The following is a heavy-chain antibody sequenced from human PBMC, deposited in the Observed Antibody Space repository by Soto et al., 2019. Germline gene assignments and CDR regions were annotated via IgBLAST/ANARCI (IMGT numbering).Heavy chain of an antibody. Sequence: SLRLSCAASGFTFSSYAMSWVRQAPGKGLEWVSAISGSGGSTYYADSVKGRFTISRDNSKNTLYLQMNSLRAEDTAVYYCAKDIVVVVAATNFDYWGQGTLVTVSS. CDR2: ISGSGGST. D-gene: IGHD2-15*01. CDR3: AKDIVVVVAATNFDY. CDR1: GFTFSSYA. J-gene: IGHJ4*02. V-gene: IGHV3-23*01.